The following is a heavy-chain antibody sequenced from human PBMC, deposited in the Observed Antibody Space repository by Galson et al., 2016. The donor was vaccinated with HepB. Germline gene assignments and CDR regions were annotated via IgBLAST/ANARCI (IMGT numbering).Heavy chain of an antibody. CDR3: ASVVRGVKYYFDY. V-gene: IGHV3-21*01. CDR2: VSPGSDYI. CDR1: GFTLNTYS. D-gene: IGHD3-10*01. Sequence: SLRLSCAASGFTLNTYSMAWVRQAPGRGLEWVSSVSPGSDYIYYADSVTGRFIISRDNAKNSLYLQMNSLRDEDTAVYYCASVVRGVKYYFDYWGQGTLVTVSS. J-gene: IGHJ4*02.